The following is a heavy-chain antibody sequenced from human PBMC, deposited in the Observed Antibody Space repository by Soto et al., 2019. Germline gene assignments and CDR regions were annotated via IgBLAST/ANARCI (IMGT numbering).Heavy chain of an antibody. D-gene: IGHD2-2*01. CDR1: GGSISSSSYY. CDR3: ARYSRGVVVPADSFDY. J-gene: IGHJ4*02. V-gene: IGHV4-39*01. Sequence: SETLSLTCTVSGGSISSSSYYWGWIRQPPGKGLEWIGSIYYSGSTYYNPSLKSRVTISLDTSKNQFSLKLSSVTAADTAVYYCARYSRGVVVPADSFDYWGQGTLVTVSS. CDR2: IYYSGST.